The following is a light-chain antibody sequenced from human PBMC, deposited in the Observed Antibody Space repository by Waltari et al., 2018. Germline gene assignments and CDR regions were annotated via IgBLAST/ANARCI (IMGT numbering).Light chain of an antibody. J-gene: IGKJ1*01. CDR3: QKYGSLPAT. CDR2: DAS. CDR1: QSISKY. Sequence: EIMLTQSPGTLSLSPGERATLSCRASQSISKYLAWYQQKPGQAPSLLSYDASSRATGIRDRFSGSGSGRDFSLTISRLEPEDFAVYYCQKYGSLPATFGQGTKVEIK. V-gene: IGKV3-20*01.